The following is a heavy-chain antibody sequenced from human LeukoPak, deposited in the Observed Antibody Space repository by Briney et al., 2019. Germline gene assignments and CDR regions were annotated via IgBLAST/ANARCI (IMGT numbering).Heavy chain of an antibody. CDR1: GGSINDNY. V-gene: IGHV4-59*01. Sequence: SETLSLTRTVSGGSINDNYWTWIRQPPGKGLEWIGYVYSNGNTNYNPSLKSRVTMPIDTSKNQFSLKVTSVTAADTAVYYCASGTFDGPLYGTYWYFHVWGRGTLVTVSS. CDR3: ASGTFDGPLYGTYWYFHV. D-gene: IGHD3-16*01. J-gene: IGHJ2*01. CDR2: VYSNGNT.